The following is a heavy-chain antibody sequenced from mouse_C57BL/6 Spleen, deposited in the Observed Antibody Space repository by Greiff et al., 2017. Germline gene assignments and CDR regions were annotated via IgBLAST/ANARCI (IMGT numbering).Heavy chain of an antibody. Sequence: QVQLQQSGAELVKPGASVKMSCTASGFTFTTYPIEWMKQNPGKSLEWIGNFHPYNDDTKYNEKFKGKATLTVEKSSSTVYLKLSRLTSDDSAVYICERRDGNSAWFAYWGQGTLVTVSA. D-gene: IGHD2-1*01. J-gene: IGHJ3*01. V-gene: IGHV1-47*01. CDR1: GFTFTTYP. CDR2: FHPYNDDT. CDR3: ERRDGNSAWFAY.